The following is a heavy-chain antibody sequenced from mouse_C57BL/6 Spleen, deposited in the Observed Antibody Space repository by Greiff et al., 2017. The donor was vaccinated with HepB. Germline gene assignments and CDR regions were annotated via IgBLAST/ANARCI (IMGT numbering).Heavy chain of an antibody. CDR2: INPNNGGT. CDR3: ARDDYGNYVSWYFDV. Sequence: VQLKESGPELVKPGASVKMSCKASGYTFTDYNMHWVKQSHGKSLEWIGYINPNNGGTSYNQKFKGKATLTVNKSSSTAYMELRSLTSEDSAVYYGARDDYGNYVSWYFDVWGTGTTVTVSS. CDR1: GYTFTDYN. V-gene: IGHV1-22*01. J-gene: IGHJ1*03. D-gene: IGHD2-1*01.